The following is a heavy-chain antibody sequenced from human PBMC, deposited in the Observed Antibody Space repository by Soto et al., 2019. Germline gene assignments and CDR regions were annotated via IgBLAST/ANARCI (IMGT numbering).Heavy chain of an antibody. D-gene: IGHD4-17*01. CDR2: IYYSGST. V-gene: IGHV4-31*03. Sequence: TLSLTCTVSGGSISSGGYYWSWIRQHPGKGLEWIGYIYYSGSTYYNPSLKSRVTISVDTSKNQFPLKLSSVTAADTAVYYCARVPAPLGYGDSYYFDYWGQGTLVTVSS. J-gene: IGHJ4*02. CDR3: ARVPAPLGYGDSYYFDY. CDR1: GGSISSGGYY.